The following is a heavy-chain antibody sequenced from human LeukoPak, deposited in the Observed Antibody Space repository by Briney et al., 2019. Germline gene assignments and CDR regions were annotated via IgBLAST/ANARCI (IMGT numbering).Heavy chain of an antibody. V-gene: IGHV1-8*01. CDR2: MNPNSGNT. CDR1: AYTFTIYD. D-gene: IGHD2-15*01. J-gene: IGHJ4*02. CDR3: ARGAPGSYCSGGSCPFFDY. Sequence: GASVKVSCTASAYTFTIYDINWVRQAPGQGLEWMGWMNPNSGNTGYSQKFQGRVTMTRNTSISTAYMELSSLRPEDTAVYYCARGAPGSYCSGGSCPFFDYWGQGTLICVSS.